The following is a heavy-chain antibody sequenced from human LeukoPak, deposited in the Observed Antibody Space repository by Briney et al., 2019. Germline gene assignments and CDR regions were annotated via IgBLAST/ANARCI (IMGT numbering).Heavy chain of an antibody. CDR3: ARAQGNGLIDF. J-gene: IGHJ4*02. V-gene: IGHV4-59*04. Sequence: SETLSLTCTVSGGSISSYYWSWIRQPPGKGLEWIGSIYHSGSTYYNPSLKSRVTISVDTSKNQFSLRLSSVTAADTADYYCARAQGNGLIDFWGQGTLVTVSS. D-gene: IGHD3/OR15-3a*01. CDR2: IYHSGST. CDR1: GGSISSYY.